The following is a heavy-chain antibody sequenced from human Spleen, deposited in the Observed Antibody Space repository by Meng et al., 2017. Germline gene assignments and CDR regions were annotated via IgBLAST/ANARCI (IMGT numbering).Heavy chain of an antibody. CDR2: INTDGSAT. V-gene: IGHV3-74*01. CDR1: GFTFSTYW. D-gene: IGHD3-3*01. CDR3: AKVDQNALVVMIVGPSLD. J-gene: IGHJ4*02. Sequence: GESLKISCAASGFTFSTYWMHWVRQAPGEGLVWVSRINTDGSATAYADPVKGRFTISRDNAKNTLYLQMNSLRAEDTAVYYCAKVDQNALVVMIVGPSLDWGQGTLVTVSS.